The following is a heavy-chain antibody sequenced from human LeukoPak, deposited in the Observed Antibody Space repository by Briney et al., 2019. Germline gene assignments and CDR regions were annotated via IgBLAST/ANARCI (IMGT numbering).Heavy chain of an antibody. Sequence: SETLSLTCTVSGGSISSYNWSWIRQPPGKGLEWIGYIYYSGSTNYNPSLESRVTMSVGTSKNQFSLKLSSVTAADTAVYYCARDKDYFDSGGAFDIWGQGTMVTVSS. CDR2: IYYSGST. CDR1: GGSISSYN. J-gene: IGHJ3*02. CDR3: ARDKDYFDSGGAFDI. D-gene: IGHD3-22*01. V-gene: IGHV4-59*01.